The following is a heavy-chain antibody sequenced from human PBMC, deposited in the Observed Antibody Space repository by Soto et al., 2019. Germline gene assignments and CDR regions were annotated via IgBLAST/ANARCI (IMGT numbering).Heavy chain of an antibody. CDR1: GGSFSGYY. CDR3: ARGHAPYYYGSGSYHIDY. D-gene: IGHD3-10*01. V-gene: IGHV4-34*01. Sequence: QVQLQQWGAGLLKPSETLSLTCAVYGGSFSGYYWSWIRQPPGKGLEWIGEINHSGSTNYNPCLKSRVTISVDTSKNQFSLKLSSVTAADTAVYYCARGHAPYYYGSGSYHIDYWGQGTLVTVSS. J-gene: IGHJ4*02. CDR2: INHSGST.